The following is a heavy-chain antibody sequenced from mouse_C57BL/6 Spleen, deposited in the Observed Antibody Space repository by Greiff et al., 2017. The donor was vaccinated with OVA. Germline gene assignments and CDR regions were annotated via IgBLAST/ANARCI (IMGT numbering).Heavy chain of an antibody. Sequence: QVQLQQPGAELVKPGASVKLSCKASGYTFTSYWMHWVKQRPGQGLEWIGMIHPNSGSTNYNEKFKSKATLTVDKSSSTAYMQLSSLTSEDSAVYYCARGDWDVECFAYWGQGTLVTVSA. D-gene: IGHD4-1*01. J-gene: IGHJ3*01. CDR3: ARGDWDVECFAY. V-gene: IGHV1-64*01. CDR2: IHPNSGST. CDR1: GYTFTSYW.